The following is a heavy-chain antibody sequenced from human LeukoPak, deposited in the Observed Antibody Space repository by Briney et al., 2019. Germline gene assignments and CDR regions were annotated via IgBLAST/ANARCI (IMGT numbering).Heavy chain of an antibody. Sequence: SATLSLTCTVSHGSISDSSYYWGWIRQPPGKGLEWLGSIYYSGSTYYNPSLKSRVTISADTSKTQFSLKLNSVTAADTAVYYCAKETGYSGYDYGDYWGQGTLVTVSS. CDR2: IYYSGST. J-gene: IGHJ4*02. CDR3: AKETGYSGYDYGDY. D-gene: IGHD5-12*01. V-gene: IGHV4-39*02. CDR1: HGSISDSSYY.